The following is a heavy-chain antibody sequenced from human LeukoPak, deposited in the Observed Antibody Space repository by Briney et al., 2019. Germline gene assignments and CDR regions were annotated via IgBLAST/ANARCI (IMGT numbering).Heavy chain of an antibody. CDR1: GFTFSSYS. D-gene: IGHD4-11*01. J-gene: IGHJ6*02. CDR3: ARRAVTTLPYAMDV. CDR2: ISSGSGTI. V-gene: IGHV3-48*01. Sequence: GGSLRLSCAASGFTFSSYSMNWVRQAPGKGLEWVSYISSGSGTIYYADSVKGRFTVSGDNAKNSLYLQMSSLRAEDTAVYYCARRAVTTLPYAMDVWGQGTTVTVSS.